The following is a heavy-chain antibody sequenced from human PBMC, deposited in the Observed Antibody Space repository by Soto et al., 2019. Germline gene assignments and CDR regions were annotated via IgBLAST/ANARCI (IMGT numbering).Heavy chain of an antibody. J-gene: IGHJ6*02. CDR1: GGSVSNYY. Sequence: PSETLSLTCTVSGGSVSNYYWSWIRQPPGKGLEWIGCIYYSGSTNYNPSLKSRVTISVDTSKNQFSLKLRSVTAADTAVYYCARELSSPMVNDYYYYYCIDVWGQGTTVTVSS. D-gene: IGHD3-10*01. CDR2: IYYSGST. V-gene: IGHV4-59*02. CDR3: ARELSSPMVNDYYYYYCIDV.